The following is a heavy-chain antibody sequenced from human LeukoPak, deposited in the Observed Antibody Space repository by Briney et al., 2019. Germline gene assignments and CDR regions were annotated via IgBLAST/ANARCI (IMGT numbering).Heavy chain of an antibody. CDR2: VNPKSGGT. V-gene: IGHV1-2*02. D-gene: IGHD3-16*01. CDR3: ARTREGVWGSYSP. Sequence: ASVKVSCKASGYSFTDYYIHWVRLAPGQGLEWMGWVNPKSGGTHYAQKFQGRVSMTRDTSINTVHLELSSLKTNDTAVYYCARTREGVWGSYSPWGQGTLVTVSS. J-gene: IGHJ4*02. CDR1: GYSFTDYY.